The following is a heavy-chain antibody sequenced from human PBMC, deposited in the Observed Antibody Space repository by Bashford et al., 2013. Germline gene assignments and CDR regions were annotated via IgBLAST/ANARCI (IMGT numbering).Heavy chain of an antibody. CDR1: GGTFSSYA. CDR2: IIPIFGTA. Sequence: SVKVSCKASGGTFSSYAISWVRQAPGQGLEWMGGIIPIFGTANYAQKFQGRVTITADESTSTAYMELSSLRSEDTAVYYCARDNYGDYYMDVWGKGTTVTVSS. CDR3: ARDNYGDYYMDV. V-gene: IGHV1-69*13. J-gene: IGHJ6*03. D-gene: IGHD4-17*01.